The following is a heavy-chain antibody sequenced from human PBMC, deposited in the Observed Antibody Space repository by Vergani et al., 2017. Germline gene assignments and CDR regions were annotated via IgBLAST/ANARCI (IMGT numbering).Heavy chain of an antibody. CDR1: GGSFSGYY. CDR2: SNHSGST. D-gene: IGHD1-1*01. J-gene: IGHJ3*01. V-gene: IGHV4-34*01. Sequence: QVQLQQWGAGLLKPSETLSLTCAVYGGSFSGYYWSWIRQPPGKGLEWIGESNHSGSTNYNPSLKSRVTISVDTSKNQFSLKLSSVTAADTAVYYCARSIHLNGARFSVWGQGTMVTVSS. CDR3: ARSIHLNGARFSV.